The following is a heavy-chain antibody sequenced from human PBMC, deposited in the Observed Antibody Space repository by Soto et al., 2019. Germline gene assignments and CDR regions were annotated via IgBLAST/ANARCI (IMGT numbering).Heavy chain of an antibody. CDR2: IYYSGST. CDR1: GGSISSGGYY. D-gene: IGHD3-10*01. J-gene: IGHJ5*02. V-gene: IGHV4-31*03. CDR3: ARGGTSGSGVYNWFDP. Sequence: SETLSLTCTVSGGSISSGGYYWSWIRQHPGKGLEWIGYIYYSGSTYYNPSLKSRVTISVDTSKNQFSLKLSSVTAADTAVYDCARGGTSGSGVYNWFDPWGQGTRVTVSS.